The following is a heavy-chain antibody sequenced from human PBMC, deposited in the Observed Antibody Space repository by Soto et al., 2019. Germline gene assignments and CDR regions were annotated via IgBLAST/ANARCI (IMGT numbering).Heavy chain of an antibody. CDR2: ISSDGSST. Sequence: EVQLVESGGGLVQPGGSLRLSCAASGFTFSGSWMHWVRQAPGKGLVWVSRISSDGSSTTYADSVKGRFTISRDNAKNMLYLQLNSLRAGATAVYYCATAGTGTLTYWGQGTLATVSS. J-gene: IGHJ4*02. D-gene: IGHD1-1*01. CDR1: GFTFSGSW. V-gene: IGHV3-74*03. CDR3: ATAGTGTLTY.